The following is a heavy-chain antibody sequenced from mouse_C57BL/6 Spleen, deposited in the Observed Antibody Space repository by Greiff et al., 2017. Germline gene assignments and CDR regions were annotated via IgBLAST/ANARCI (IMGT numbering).Heavy chain of an antibody. V-gene: IGHV1-85*01. CDR1: GYTFTSYD. CDR2: IYPRDGST. D-gene: IGHD2-4*01. J-gene: IGHJ1*03. Sequence: VKLMESGPELVKPGASVKLSCKASGYTFTSYDINWVKQRPGQGLEWIGWIYPRDGSTKYNEKFKGKATLTVDTSSSTAYMELHSLTSEDSAVYFCARSRAWDYDEYFDVWGTGTTVTVSS. CDR3: ARSRAWDYDEYFDV.